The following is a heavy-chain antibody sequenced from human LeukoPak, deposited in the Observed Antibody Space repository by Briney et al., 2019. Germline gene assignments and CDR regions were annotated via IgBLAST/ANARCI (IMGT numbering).Heavy chain of an antibody. J-gene: IGHJ6*02. CDR1: GFTFSSYA. V-gene: IGHV3-23*01. Sequence: GGSLRLSCAASGFTFSSYAMSWVRQAPGKGLEWVSGISGSGGSTHYADSVKGRFTISRDNAKNTLYLQMNSLRAEDTAVYYCARVGYCSGGSCYSPNHYYGMDVWGQGTTVTVSS. D-gene: IGHD2-15*01. CDR2: ISGSGGST. CDR3: ARVGYCSGGSCYSPNHYYGMDV.